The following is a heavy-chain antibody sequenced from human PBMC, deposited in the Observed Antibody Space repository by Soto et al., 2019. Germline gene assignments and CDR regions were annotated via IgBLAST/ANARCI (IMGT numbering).Heavy chain of an antibody. CDR3: ARPALAGTVNYYYYGMDV. D-gene: IGHD6-19*01. CDR1: GGTFSSYA. V-gene: IGHV1-69*12. Sequence: QVQLVQSGAEVKKPGSSVKVSCKASGGTFSSYAISWVRQAPGQGLEWMGGIIPIFGTANYAQKFQGRVTITADESTSTAYMELSSLRSEDTAVYYCARPALAGTVNYYYYGMDVWGQGTTVTVSS. CDR2: IIPIFGTA. J-gene: IGHJ6*02.